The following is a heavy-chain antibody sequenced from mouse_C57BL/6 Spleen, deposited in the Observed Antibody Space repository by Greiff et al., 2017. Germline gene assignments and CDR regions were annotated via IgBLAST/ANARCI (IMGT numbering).Heavy chain of an antibody. D-gene: IGHD3-2*02. Sequence: EVKLMESGGGLVKPGGSLKLSCAASGFTFSDYGMHWVRQAPEKGLEWVAYISSGSSTIYYADTVKGRFTISRDNAKNTLFLQMTSLRSEDTAMYYCEIDSSRDYYFDYWGQGTTLTVSS. V-gene: IGHV5-17*01. J-gene: IGHJ2*01. CDR2: ISSGSSTI. CDR1: GFTFSDYG. CDR3: EIDSSRDYYFDY.